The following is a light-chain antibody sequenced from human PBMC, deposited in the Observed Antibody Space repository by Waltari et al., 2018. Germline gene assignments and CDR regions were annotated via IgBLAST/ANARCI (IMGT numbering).Light chain of an antibody. V-gene: IGKV2D-29*01. CDR2: RVS. Sequence: IVMTQTPLSLSVTPGQSAAISCTSSQSLLKSDGATHLFCYLQKPGQTPELLIYRVSNPFSGVPDGFSGSGSGTDYTLRISRMEAEDVGVYYCVQRLELPYTFGQGTKLEI. J-gene: IGKJ2*01. CDR3: VQRLELPYT. CDR1: QSLLKSDGATH.